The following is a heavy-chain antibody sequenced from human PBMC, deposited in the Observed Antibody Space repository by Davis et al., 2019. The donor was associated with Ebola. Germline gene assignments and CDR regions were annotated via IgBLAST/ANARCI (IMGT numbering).Heavy chain of an antibody. CDR3: ARDLGGVIVRYYYYGMDV. D-gene: IGHD3-16*02. V-gene: IGHV1-69*04. Sequence: SVKVSCKVSGYTLTELSMHWVRQAPGQGLEWMGRIIPILGIANYAQKFQGRVTITADKSTSTAYMELRSLRSDDTAVYYCARDLGGVIVRYYYYGMDVWGQGTTVTVSS. CDR1: GYTLTELS. J-gene: IGHJ6*02. CDR2: IIPILGIA.